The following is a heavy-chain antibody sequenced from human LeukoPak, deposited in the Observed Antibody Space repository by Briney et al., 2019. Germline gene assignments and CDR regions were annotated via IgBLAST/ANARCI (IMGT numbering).Heavy chain of an antibody. CDR2: IYTSGSS. Sequence: SETLSLTCTVSGGSISSYYWSWIRQPAGKGLEWIGRIYTSGSSNSNPSLKRRVTMSADTSKNQFSLKLSSVAAADKAVYYCARDISVAGSFLLFDYWGPGTLVNVSS. CDR3: ARDISVAGSFLLFDY. J-gene: IGHJ4*02. D-gene: IGHD6-19*01. V-gene: IGHV4-4*07. CDR1: GGSISSYY.